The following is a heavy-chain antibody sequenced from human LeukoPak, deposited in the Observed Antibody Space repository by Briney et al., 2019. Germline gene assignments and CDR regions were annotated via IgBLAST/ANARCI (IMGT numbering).Heavy chain of an antibody. V-gene: IGHV4-34*01. Sequence: SETLSLTCAVYGGSFSGYYWNWIRQPPGKGLEWIGEINHSGSTNYNPSPKSRVTISVDTSKNQFSLKLSSVTAADTAVYYCARAGVGNWFDPWGQGTLVTVSS. CDR1: GGSFSGYY. J-gene: IGHJ5*02. CDR2: INHSGST. CDR3: ARAGVGNWFDP. D-gene: IGHD3-10*01.